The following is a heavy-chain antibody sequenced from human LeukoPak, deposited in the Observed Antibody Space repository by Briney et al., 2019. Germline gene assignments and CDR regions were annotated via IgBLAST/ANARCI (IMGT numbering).Heavy chain of an antibody. J-gene: IGHJ3*02. V-gene: IGHV4-59*08. D-gene: IGHD6-13*01. CDR3: ARHHYPPALIAAAGTGGAFDI. Sequence: PSETLSLTCTVSGGSISSYYWSWIRQPPGKGLEWIGYIYYSGSTNYNPSLKSRVTISVDTSKNQSSLKLSSVTAADTAVYYCARHHYPPALIAAAGTGGAFDIWGQGTMVTVSS. CDR2: IYYSGST. CDR1: GGSISSYY.